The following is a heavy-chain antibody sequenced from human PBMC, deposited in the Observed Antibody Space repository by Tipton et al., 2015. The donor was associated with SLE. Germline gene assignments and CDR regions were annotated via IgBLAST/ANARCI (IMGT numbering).Heavy chain of an antibody. Sequence: SLRLSCVVSGFSVSSNYMSWVRQAPGKGLECVSVFHSGGTTYYADSVKGRFTISKDNSKNTLYLQMNSLRAEDTAVYYCAKSSSSPVYWGQGTVVTVSS. CDR2: FHSGGTT. CDR1: GFSVSSNY. CDR3: AKSSSSPVY. D-gene: IGHD6-13*01. V-gene: IGHV3-53*01. J-gene: IGHJ4*02.